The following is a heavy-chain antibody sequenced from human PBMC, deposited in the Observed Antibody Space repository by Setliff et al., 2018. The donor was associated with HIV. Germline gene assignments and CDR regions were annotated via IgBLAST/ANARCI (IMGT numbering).Heavy chain of an antibody. CDR1: YGSISSHS. D-gene: IGHD6-19*01. J-gene: IGHJ4*02. CDR2: IYDSEST. CDR3: ARHEPYSSGWFVDY. Sequence: PSETLSLTCTVSYGSISSHSWSWIRQPPGKGLEWIGYIYDSESTNYNPSLDSRVTMSVDTSKNRFSLKLRAVTAADTAVYYCARHEPYSSGWFVDYWGQGTLVTVSS. V-gene: IGHV4-59*11.